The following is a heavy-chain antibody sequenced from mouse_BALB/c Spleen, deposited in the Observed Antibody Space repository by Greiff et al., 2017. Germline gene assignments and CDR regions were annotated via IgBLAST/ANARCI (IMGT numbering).Heavy chain of an antibody. V-gene: IGHV1-9*01. CDR1: GYTFSSYW. CDR2: ILPGSGST. CDR3: ASELRRGAWFAY. Sequence: QVQLQQSGAELMKPGASVKISCKATGYTFSSYWIEWVKQRPGHGLEWIGEILPGSGSTNYNEKFKGKATFTADTSSNTAYMQLSSLTSEDSAVYYCASELRRGAWFAYWGQGTLVTVSA. D-gene: IGHD2-4*01. J-gene: IGHJ3*01.